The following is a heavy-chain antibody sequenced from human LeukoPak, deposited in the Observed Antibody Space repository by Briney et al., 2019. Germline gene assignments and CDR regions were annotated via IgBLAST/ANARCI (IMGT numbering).Heavy chain of an antibody. J-gene: IGHJ4*02. CDR3: ARDLTKAAGLQDS. D-gene: IGHD6-13*01. CDR1: GFTFSSYS. CDR2: ISSSSSYI. Sequence: PGGSLRLSCAASGFTFSSYSMNWVRQAPGKGLEWVSSISSSSSYIYYADSVKGRFTISRDNAKNSLYLQMNSLRAEDTAMYYCARDLTKAAGLQDSWGQGALVTVSS. V-gene: IGHV3-21*01.